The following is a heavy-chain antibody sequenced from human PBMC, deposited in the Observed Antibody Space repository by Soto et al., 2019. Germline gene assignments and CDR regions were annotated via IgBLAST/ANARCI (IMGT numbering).Heavy chain of an antibody. V-gene: IGHV3-23*01. Sequence: EVQLLESGGGLVQPGGSLRLSCAASGFTFSSYAMSWVRQAPGKGLEWVSAISGSGGSTYYADSVKGRFTISRDNSKKTLYMQMNSRRAEDTAVYYCAGGGLRLGELSFAFDYWGQGTLVTVSS. CDR1: GFTFSSYA. J-gene: IGHJ4*02. CDR3: AGGGLRLGELSFAFDY. D-gene: IGHD3-16*02. CDR2: ISGSGGST.